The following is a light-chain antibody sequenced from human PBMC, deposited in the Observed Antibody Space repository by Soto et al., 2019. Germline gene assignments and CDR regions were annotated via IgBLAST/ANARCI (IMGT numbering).Light chain of an antibody. Sequence: EIVLTQSPGTLSLSPGERATLSCRASQSVANNYLAWYQQKPGLAPRLLIYGASNRATGIPDRFSGSGSGTDFTLTISRLEPEDFAVYLCHQYSASSMYIFGQGTKVDIK. CDR3: HQYSASSMYI. V-gene: IGKV3-20*01. CDR1: QSVANNY. CDR2: GAS. J-gene: IGKJ2*01.